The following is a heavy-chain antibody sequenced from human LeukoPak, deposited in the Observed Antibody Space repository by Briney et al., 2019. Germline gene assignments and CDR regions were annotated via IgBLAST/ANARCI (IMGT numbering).Heavy chain of an antibody. CDR2: INTISTTI. V-gene: IGHV3-48*04. CDR3: ARGRQWELLPFDI. J-gene: IGHJ3*02. D-gene: IGHD1-26*01. CDR1: GFTFRGFS. Sequence: GGSLRLSCAAPGFTFRGFSMKLVRPAPGEGVGWGSYINTISTTIYYADSVKGRFTISRDNAKNSLYLQMNSLRAEDTAVYYCARGRQWELLPFDIWGQGTMVTVSS.